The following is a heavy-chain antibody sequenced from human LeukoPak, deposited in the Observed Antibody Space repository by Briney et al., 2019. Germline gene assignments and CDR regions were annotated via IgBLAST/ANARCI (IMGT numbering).Heavy chain of an antibody. D-gene: IGHD6-13*01. CDR3: ARDASGYTTNWFDP. J-gene: IGHJ5*02. CDR1: GGSLSGYY. Sequence: SETLSLTCTVSGGSLSGYYWSWIRQPAGKGLEWVGRIYSSGSTIYNPSLKSRVTVSVDTSRNQFSLKLNSVTAADTAVYYCARDASGYTTNWFDPWGQGTLVTVSS. CDR2: IYSSGST. V-gene: IGHV4-4*07.